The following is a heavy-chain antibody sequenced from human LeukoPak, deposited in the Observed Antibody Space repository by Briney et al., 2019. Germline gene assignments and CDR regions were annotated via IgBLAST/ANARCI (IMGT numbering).Heavy chain of an antibody. D-gene: IGHD5-24*01. CDR2: ISSSSSYK. V-gene: IGHV3-21*01. CDR3: ARARDGYNLGGFDY. Sequence: PGRSLRLSCAPSGFTLSSYSMKGVRQAPGKGVGWVSSISSSSSYKYYADSVKRRFTISRDNAKNSLYPQMNSLRAEDTAVYYCARARDGYNLGGFDYWGQGTLVTVSS. CDR1: GFTLSSYS. J-gene: IGHJ4*02.